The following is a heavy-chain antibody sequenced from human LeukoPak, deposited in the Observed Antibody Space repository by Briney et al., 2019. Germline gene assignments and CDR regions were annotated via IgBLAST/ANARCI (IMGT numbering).Heavy chain of an antibody. CDR1: GYTFTSYD. D-gene: IGHD3-22*01. Sequence: GASVKVSCKASGYTFTSYDINWVRQATGQGLEWMGWMNPNSGNTGYAQKFQGRVSMTRDTSISTAYMELSSLRSEDTAVYYCAREMNKRVYDSSGYNFDYWGQGTLVTVSS. CDR3: AREMNKRVYDSSGYNFDY. V-gene: IGHV1-8*01. J-gene: IGHJ4*02. CDR2: MNPNSGNT.